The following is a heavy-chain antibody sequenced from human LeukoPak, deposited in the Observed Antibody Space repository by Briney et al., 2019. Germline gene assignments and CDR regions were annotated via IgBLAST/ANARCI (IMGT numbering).Heavy chain of an antibody. CDR2: IYYSGST. CDR1: GGSISSYY. D-gene: IGHD2-15*01. Sequence: SETLSLTCTVSGGSISSYYRSWIRQPPGKGLEWIGYIYYSGSTNYNPSLKSRVTISVDTSRNQFSLKLSSVTAADTAVYYCAGGVVAALDFDYWGQGTLVTVSS. CDR3: AGGVVAALDFDY. V-gene: IGHV4-59*01. J-gene: IGHJ4*02.